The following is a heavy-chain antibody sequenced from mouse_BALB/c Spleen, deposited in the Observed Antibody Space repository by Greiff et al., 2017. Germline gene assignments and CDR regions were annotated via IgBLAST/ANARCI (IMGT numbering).Heavy chain of an antibody. V-gene: IGHV2-6-7*01. CDR3: ARAPHYGSSWYFDV. CDR1: GFSLTGYG. D-gene: IGHD1-1*01. Sequence: QVQLQQSGPGLVAPSQSLSITCTVSGFSLTGYGVNWVRQPPGKGLEWLGMIWGDGSTDYNSALKSRLSISKDNSKSQVFLKMNSLQTDDTARYYCARAPHYGSSWYFDVWGAGTTVTVSS. J-gene: IGHJ1*01. CDR2: IWGDGST.